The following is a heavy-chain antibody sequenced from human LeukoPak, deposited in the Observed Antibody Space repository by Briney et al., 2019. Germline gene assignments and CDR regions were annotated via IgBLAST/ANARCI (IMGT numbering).Heavy chain of an antibody. J-gene: IGHJ4*02. D-gene: IGHD3/OR15-3a*01. CDR1: GFTFSSYA. CDR3: ARDLSWRTGSLDY. V-gene: IGHV3-21*04. CDR2: ISGSGSFT. Sequence: GGSLRLSCAASGFTFSSYAMSWVRQAPGKGLEWLGYISGSGSFTNYADSVKGRFNISRDNAKESVYLQMNSLRAEDTALYYCARDLSWRTGSLDYWGQGTMVTVSS.